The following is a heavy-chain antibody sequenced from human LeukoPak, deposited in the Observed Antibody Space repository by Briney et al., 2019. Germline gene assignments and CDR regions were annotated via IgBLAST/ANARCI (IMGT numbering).Heavy chain of an antibody. CDR1: GFTFSSYS. CDR2: ISSSSSYI. J-gene: IGHJ6*02. Sequence: GGSLRLSCAASGFTFSSYSMNWVRQAPGKGPEWVSSISSSSSYIYYADSVKGRFTISRDNAKNSLYLQMNSLRAEDTAVYYCARDRAGAGYYDGSGYDYYGMDVWGQGTTVTVSS. D-gene: IGHD3-22*01. CDR3: ARDRAGAGYYDGSGYDYYGMDV. V-gene: IGHV3-21*01.